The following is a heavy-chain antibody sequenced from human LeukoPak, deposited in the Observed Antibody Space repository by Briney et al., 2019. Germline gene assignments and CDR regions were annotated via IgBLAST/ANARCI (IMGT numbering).Heavy chain of an antibody. V-gene: IGHV4-59*08. Sequence: PSETLSLTCTVSGGSISSYYWSWIRQPPGKGLEWIGYIYYSGSTNYNPSLKSRVTISVDTSKNQFSLKLSSVTAADTAVYYCARPQYYYDSYAAFDIWGQGTMVTVSS. CDR2: IYYSGST. CDR1: GGSISSYY. CDR3: ARPQYYYDSYAAFDI. D-gene: IGHD3-22*01. J-gene: IGHJ3*02.